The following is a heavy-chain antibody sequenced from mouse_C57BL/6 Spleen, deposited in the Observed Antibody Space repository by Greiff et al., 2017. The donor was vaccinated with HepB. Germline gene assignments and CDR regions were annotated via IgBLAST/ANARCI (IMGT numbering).Heavy chain of an antibody. D-gene: IGHD4-1*01. J-gene: IGHJ4*01. CDR1: GYTFTSYG. CDR2: IYPRSGNT. CDR3: ARPGTGGAMDY. Sequence: VKLQESGAELARPGASVKLSCKASGYTFTSYGISWVKQRTGQGLEWIGEIYPRSGNTYYNEKFKGKATLTADKSSSTAYMELRSLTSEDSAVYFCARPGTGGAMDYWGQGTSVTVSS. V-gene: IGHV1-81*01.